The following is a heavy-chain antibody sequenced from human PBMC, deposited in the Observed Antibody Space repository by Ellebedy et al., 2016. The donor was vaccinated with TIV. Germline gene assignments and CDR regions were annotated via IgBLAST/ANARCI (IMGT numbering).Heavy chain of an antibody. J-gene: IGHJ4*02. D-gene: IGHD1-26*01. V-gene: IGHV3-9*01. CDR1: GFSFGGYT. CDR2: IGWDGGPL. Sequence: SLKISXVASGFSFGGYTMHWVRQRPGKGLEWVSSIGWDGGPLEYADSVKGRFTISRDNANNSLFLQMNSLRPEDTALYYCAVLVGATNVDYWGQGTLVTVSS. CDR3: AVLVGATNVDY.